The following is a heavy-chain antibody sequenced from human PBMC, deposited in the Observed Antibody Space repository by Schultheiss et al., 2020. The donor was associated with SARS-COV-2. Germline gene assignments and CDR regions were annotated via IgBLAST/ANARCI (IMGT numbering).Heavy chain of an antibody. V-gene: IGHV4-31*03. CDR2: IYYSGST. D-gene: IGHD5-12*01. CDR3: ARDDRDMVATIWDY. J-gene: IGHJ4*02. Sequence: SETLSLTCTVSGGSISSGSYYWSWIRQPAGKGLEWIGYIYYSGSTYYNPSLKSRVTISVDTSKNQFSLKLSSVTAADTAVYYCARDDRDMVATIWDYWGQGTLVTVSS. CDR1: GGSISSGSYY.